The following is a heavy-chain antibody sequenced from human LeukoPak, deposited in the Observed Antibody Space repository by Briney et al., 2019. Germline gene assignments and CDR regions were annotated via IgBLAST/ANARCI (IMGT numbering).Heavy chain of an antibody. CDR2: INAEGDDT. CDR3: AREFTIFGVVIQRYDAFDI. Sequence: PGGSLRLSCAASGFTFSSYNMHWVRQAPGEGLVWVSRINAEGDDTKYADTVKGRFSISRDNAKNTLHLQMNSLRVEDTAVYYCAREFTIFGVVIQRYDAFDIWGQGTMVTVSS. V-gene: IGHV3-74*03. CDR1: GFTFSSYN. J-gene: IGHJ3*02. D-gene: IGHD3-3*01.